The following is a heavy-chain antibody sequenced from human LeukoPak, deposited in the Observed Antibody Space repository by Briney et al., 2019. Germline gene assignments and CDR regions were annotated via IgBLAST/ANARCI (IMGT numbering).Heavy chain of an antibody. CDR1: GYTFTGYY. V-gene: IGHV1-2*06. CDR2: INPNSGGT. D-gene: IGHD3-22*01. Sequence: GASVKVSCKASGYTFTGYYMHWVRQAPGQGLEWMGRINPNSGGTNYAQKFQGRGTMTRDTSISTAYMELSRLRSDDTAVYYCARDRGDPPRYYYDSSGYYPAWGQGTLVTVSS. J-gene: IGHJ4*02. CDR3: ARDRGDPPRYYYDSSGYYPA.